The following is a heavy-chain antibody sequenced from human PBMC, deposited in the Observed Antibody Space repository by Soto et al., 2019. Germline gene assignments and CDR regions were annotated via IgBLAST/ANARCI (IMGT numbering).Heavy chain of an antibody. Sequence: QLQLQESGPGLVKPSETLSLTCTVSGGSISSSSYYWGWIRQPPGKGLEWIGSIYYSGSTYYNPSLKSRVTISVDTSKNQFSLKLSSVTAADTAVYYCASPGGAKVKYYYYGMDVWGQGTTVTVSS. J-gene: IGHJ6*02. CDR1: GGSISSSSYY. V-gene: IGHV4-39*01. CDR2: IYYSGST. CDR3: ASPGGAKVKYYYYGMDV.